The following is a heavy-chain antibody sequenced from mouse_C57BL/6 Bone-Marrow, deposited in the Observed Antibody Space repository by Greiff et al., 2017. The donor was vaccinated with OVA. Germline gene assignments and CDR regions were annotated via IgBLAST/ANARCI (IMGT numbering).Heavy chain of an antibody. CDR3: ARRGWLLSDY. Sequence: VQLPQSGAELARPGASVKLSCKASGYTFTSSGISWVKQRTGQGLEWIGEIYPRSGNTYYNEKLKGKATLTADKSSSTAYMELRSLTSEDSAVFFWARRGWLLSDYWGQGTTLTVSS. D-gene: IGHD2-3*01. J-gene: IGHJ2*01. V-gene: IGHV1-81*01. CDR2: IYPRSGNT. CDR1: GYTFTSSG.